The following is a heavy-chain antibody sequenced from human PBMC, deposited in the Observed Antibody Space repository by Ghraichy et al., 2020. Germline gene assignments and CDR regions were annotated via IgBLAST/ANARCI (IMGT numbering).Heavy chain of an antibody. Sequence: GGSLRLSCAASGFAFSNYAMHWVRQAPGKGLEWVAVFSYDGRGRFYADSVKGRFTISRDNSRNTLYLQMNSLRVDDTAVYYCARELAPTATYYYAMDVWGQGTTVPVSS. J-gene: IGHJ6*02. CDR3: ARELAPTATYYYAMDV. CDR2: FSYDGRGR. CDR1: GFAFSNYA. D-gene: IGHD2-2*01. V-gene: IGHV3-30*04.